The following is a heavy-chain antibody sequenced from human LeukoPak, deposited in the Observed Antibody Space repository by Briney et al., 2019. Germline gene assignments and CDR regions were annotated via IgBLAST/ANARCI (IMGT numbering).Heavy chain of an antibody. D-gene: IGHD6-19*01. Sequence: SETLSLTCTVSGGSISNYYWSWIRQPPGKGLEWIGYIYYSGSTNYNPSLKSRVTISVDTSKNQFSLKLSSVTAADTAVYYCATRRIAVAAPFDFWGQGTLVTVSS. CDR3: ATRRIAVAAPFDF. J-gene: IGHJ4*02. V-gene: IGHV4-59*01. CDR1: GGSISNYY. CDR2: IYYSGST.